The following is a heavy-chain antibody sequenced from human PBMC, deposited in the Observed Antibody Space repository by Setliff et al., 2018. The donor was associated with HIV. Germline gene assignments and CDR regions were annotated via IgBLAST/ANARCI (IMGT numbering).Heavy chain of an antibody. CDR1: VFTFSIHN. Sequence: PGGSLRLSCAASVFTFSIHNLNWVRQAPGKGLEWLSYISSSSRTIYYADSVQGRFTVSRDNANNLLFLQMNNLRDEDTAVYYCASFYGDYGYWGHGTQVTVSS. CDR3: ASFYGDYGY. V-gene: IGHV3-48*02. D-gene: IGHD3-10*01. CDR2: ISSSSRTI. J-gene: IGHJ4*01.